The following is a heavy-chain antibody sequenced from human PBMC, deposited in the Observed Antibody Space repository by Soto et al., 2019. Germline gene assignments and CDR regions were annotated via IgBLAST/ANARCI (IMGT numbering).Heavy chain of an antibody. V-gene: IGHV1-8*01. CDR3: ARGPTFLGSSGYYY. Sequence: ASVKISSKASGHTFTSYDINWARQATRKGLEWMGQMNTNSGKTGYAQKFQGRVTLTRNPSISTAHMELSSLRSEDTAVYYCARGPTFLGSSGYYY. CDR1: GHTFTSYD. CDR2: MNTNSGKT. D-gene: IGHD3-22*01. J-gene: IGHJ6*01.